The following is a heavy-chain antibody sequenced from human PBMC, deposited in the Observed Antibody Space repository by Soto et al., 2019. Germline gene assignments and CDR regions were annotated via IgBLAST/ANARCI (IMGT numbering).Heavy chain of an antibody. D-gene: IGHD6-13*01. CDR2: IYYSGST. Sequence: PSETLSLTCTVSGGSISSSSYYWGWIRQPPGKGLGWIGSIYYSGSTYYNTSLKSRVTISVDTSKNQFSLKLSSVTAADTAVYYCARRGVIAAAATNYWGQGTLLTVSS. CDR3: ARRGVIAAAATNY. CDR1: GGSISSSSYY. J-gene: IGHJ4*02. V-gene: IGHV4-39*01.